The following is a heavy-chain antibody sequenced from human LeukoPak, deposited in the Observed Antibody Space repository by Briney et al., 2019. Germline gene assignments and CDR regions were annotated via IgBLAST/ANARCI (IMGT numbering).Heavy chain of an antibody. CDR2: IYYSGST. J-gene: IGHJ4*02. V-gene: IGHV4-39*07. Sequence: SETLSLTCTVSGGSISSSSYYWGWIRQPPGKGLEWIGSIYYSGSTYYNPSLKSRVTISVDTSKNQFSLKLSSVTAADTAVYYCARGRITMVREVQEFDYWGQGTLVTVSS. CDR1: GGSISSSSYY. CDR3: ARGRITMVREVQEFDY. D-gene: IGHD3-10*01.